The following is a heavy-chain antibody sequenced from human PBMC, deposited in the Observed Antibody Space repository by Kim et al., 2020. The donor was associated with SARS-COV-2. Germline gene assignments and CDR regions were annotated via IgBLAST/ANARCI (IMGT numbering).Heavy chain of an antibody. J-gene: IGHJ5*01. V-gene: IGHV3-23*01. CDR3: AKEGTTSTTGDWFDS. Sequence: GGSLRLSCAASGFTFTIFSMTWVRQTPGKGLEWVSSISGSGGTTFYADSVKGRFAMSRDNSKNTLYLEMNSLRAEDTAVYYCAKEGTTSTTGDWFDSWG. D-gene: IGHD4-17*01. CDR1: GFTFTIFS. CDR2: ISGSGGTT.